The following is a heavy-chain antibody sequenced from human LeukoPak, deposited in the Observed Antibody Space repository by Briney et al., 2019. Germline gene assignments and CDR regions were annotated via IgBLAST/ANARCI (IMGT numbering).Heavy chain of an antibody. CDR3: ARDHSSGWGVDY. J-gene: IGHJ4*02. Sequence: SSETLSLTCAVYGGSFSGYYWSWIRQPPGKGLEWIGEINHSGSTNYNPSLKSRVTISVDTSKNQFSLKLSSVTAADTAVYYCARDHSSGWGVDYWGQGTLVTVSS. CDR1: GGSFSGYY. V-gene: IGHV4-34*01. D-gene: IGHD6-19*01. CDR2: INHSGST.